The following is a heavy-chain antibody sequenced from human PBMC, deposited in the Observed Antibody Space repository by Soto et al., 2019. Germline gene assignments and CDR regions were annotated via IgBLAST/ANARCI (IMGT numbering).Heavy chain of an antibody. CDR1: GYTFTSYY. D-gene: IGHD3-9*01. J-gene: IGHJ4*02. CDR3: ARGLRYFDWSFFDY. CDR2: INPSGGST. Sequence: QVQLVQSGAEVKKPGASVKVSCKASGYTFTSYYIHWVRQAPGHGLEWMGIINPSGGSTSYAQKFHGGVTMTWDTSTSTVYMELSSLRSEDTAVYFCARGLRYFDWSFFDYWGQGTLVTVSS. V-gene: IGHV1-46*03.